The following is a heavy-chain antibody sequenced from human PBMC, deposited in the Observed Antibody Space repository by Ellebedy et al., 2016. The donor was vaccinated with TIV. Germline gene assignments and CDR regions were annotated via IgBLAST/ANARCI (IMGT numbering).Heavy chain of an antibody. J-gene: IGHJ6*02. CDR2: IYSDGSST. V-gene: IGHV3-74*01. D-gene: IGHD2-21*02. CDR1: GFTFSNAW. CDR3: AKDWQGSVTACARGFRCYYFALDV. Sequence: GGSLRLSCAASGFTFSNAWMSWVRQAPGKGLVWVSRIYSDGSSTSYADSVKGRFTISRDNAKNTLYLQMSSLRAEDTAVYYCAKDWQGSVTACARGFRCYYFALDVWGQGTTVTVSS.